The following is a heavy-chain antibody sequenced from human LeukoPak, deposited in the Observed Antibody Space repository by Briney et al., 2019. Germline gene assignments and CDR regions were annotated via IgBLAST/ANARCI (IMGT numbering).Heavy chain of an antibody. CDR1: GFTFSRYA. CDR3: AKDGEVVDTTMAISNWFDP. V-gene: IGHV3-23*01. J-gene: IGHJ5*02. CDR2: ISGSGGST. Sequence: HTGGSLRLSCAASGFTFSRYAMSWVRQAPGKGLEWVSAISGSGGSTYYADSVKGRFTISRDNSKNTMYLQMNSLGAEDTAVYYCAKDGEVVDTTMAISNWFDPWGQGTLVTVSS. D-gene: IGHD5-18*01.